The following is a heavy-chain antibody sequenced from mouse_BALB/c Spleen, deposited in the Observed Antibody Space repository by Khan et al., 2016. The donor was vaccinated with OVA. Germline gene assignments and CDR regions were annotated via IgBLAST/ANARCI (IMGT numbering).Heavy chain of an antibody. CDR1: GFTFTNYG. V-gene: IGHV9-3-1*01. Sequence: QIQLVQSGPELKKPGETVQISCKASGFTFTNYGMNWVKQAPGKGLKWMGWINTYTGEPTYADDFKGRFAFSLETSASTAYLQINSLKNEDTATCYWARVRYNGTMDYWGQGTSVTVSS. D-gene: IGHD2-14*01. CDR2: INTYTGEP. CDR3: ARVRYNGTMDY. J-gene: IGHJ4*01.